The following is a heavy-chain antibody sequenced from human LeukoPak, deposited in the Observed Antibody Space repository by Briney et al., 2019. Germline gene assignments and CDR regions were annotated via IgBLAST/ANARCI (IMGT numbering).Heavy chain of an antibody. Sequence: ASVKVSCKASGYTFTSYGISWVRQAPGQGLEWMGWISAYNGNTNYAPKLQGRVTMTTDTSTSTAYMELRSLRSDDTAVYYCARDSTSFTIFGVVTSDYWGQGTLVTVSS. CDR2: ISAYNGNT. J-gene: IGHJ4*02. CDR3: ARDSTSFTIFGVVTSDY. CDR1: GYTFTSYG. V-gene: IGHV1-18*01. D-gene: IGHD3-3*01.